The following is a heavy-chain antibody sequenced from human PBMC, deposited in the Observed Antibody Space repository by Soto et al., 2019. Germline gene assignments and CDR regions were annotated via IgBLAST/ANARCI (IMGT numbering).Heavy chain of an antibody. D-gene: IGHD3-10*01. V-gene: IGHV1-69*19. CDR3: AREVQVHTPAFVY. CDR1: GGTFTTYA. Sequence: QVQLVQSGAELKKPGSSVKVSCQSSGGTFTTYAMNWVRQAPGQGPEWMGDISPMFGAANYAPKVQGRVTITADEATGTSYMQLSSLTSEDTALYFCAREVQVHTPAFVYWGQGTLVTVSS. J-gene: IGHJ4*02. CDR2: ISPMFGAA.